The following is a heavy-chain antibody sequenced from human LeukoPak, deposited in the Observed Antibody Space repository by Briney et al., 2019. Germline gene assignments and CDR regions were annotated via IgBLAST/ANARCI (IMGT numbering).Heavy chain of an antibody. CDR1: GYTFTGYY. Sequence: ASVKVFCKASGYTFTGYYMHWVRQAPGQGLEWMGWINPNSGGTNYAQKFQGRVTMTRDTSISTAYMELSRLRSDDTAVYYCARVVNPRYSSGWYGVWGQGTLVTVSS. J-gene: IGHJ4*02. CDR3: ARVVNPRYSSGWYGV. V-gene: IGHV1-2*02. CDR2: INPNSGGT. D-gene: IGHD6-19*01.